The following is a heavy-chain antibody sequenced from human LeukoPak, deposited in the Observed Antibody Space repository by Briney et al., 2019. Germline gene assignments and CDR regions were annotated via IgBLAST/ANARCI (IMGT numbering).Heavy chain of an antibody. D-gene: IGHD2-2*01. V-gene: IGHV3-21*01. CDR1: GFTFSSYS. Sequence: GGSLRLSCVASGFTFSSYSMNWVRQAPGKGLEWVSSISSSSSYIYYADSVKGRFTISRDNAKNSLYLQMNSLRAEDTAVYYCAREDCSSTSCSFDYWGQGTLVTVSS. CDR2: ISSSSSYI. CDR3: AREDCSSTSCSFDY. J-gene: IGHJ4*02.